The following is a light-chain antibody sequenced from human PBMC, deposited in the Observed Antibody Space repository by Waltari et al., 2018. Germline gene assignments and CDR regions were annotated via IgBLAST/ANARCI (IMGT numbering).Light chain of an antibody. J-gene: IGKJ1*01. CDR2: GAS. Sequence: EIVMTQSPATLSVSPGERATPSCRASQRVSSNLAWYQQKPGQAPRLLIYGASTRATGIPARFSGSGSGTEFTLTISSLQSEDFAVYYCQQYNNWSGTFGQGTKVEIK. V-gene: IGKV3-15*01. CDR1: QRVSSN. CDR3: QQYNNWSGT.